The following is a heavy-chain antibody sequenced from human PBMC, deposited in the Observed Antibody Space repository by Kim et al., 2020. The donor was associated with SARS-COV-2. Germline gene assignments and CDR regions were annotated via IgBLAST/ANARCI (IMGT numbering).Heavy chain of an antibody. CDR3: ARDALLTY. CDR2: GHT. D-gene: IGHD2-15*01. V-gene: IGHV3-53*01. J-gene: IGHJ4*02. Sequence: GHTHYTDPVRGRFTISRDNSMNTLYLQMDNLRVDDPAVYYCARDALLTYWGQGALVTVSS.